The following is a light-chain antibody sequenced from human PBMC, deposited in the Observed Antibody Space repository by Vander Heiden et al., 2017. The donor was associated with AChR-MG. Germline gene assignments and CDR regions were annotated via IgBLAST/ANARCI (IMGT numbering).Light chain of an antibody. CDR3: QQYSSYPYT. J-gene: IGKJ2*01. CDR1: QGISSY. Sequence: AIRMTQSPSSFSASTGDRVTITCRASQGISSYLAWYQQKPGKAPKLLIYAASTLQSGVPSRFSGSGSGTDFTLTISCLQSEDFATYYCQQYSSYPYTFGQGTKLESK. CDR2: AAS. V-gene: IGKV1-8*01.